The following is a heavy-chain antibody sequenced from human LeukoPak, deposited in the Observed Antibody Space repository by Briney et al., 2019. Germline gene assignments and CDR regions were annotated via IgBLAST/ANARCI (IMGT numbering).Heavy chain of an antibody. J-gene: IGHJ5*02. D-gene: IGHD6-13*01. CDR3: ARGGGAAGPRGWFDP. V-gene: IGHV1-69*04. Sequence: ASVKVSCKASGGTFSSYAISWVRQAPGQELEWMGRIIPIFGIANYAQKFQGRVTITADKSTSTAYMELSSLRSEDTAVYYCARGGGAAGPRGWFDPWGQGTLVTVSS. CDR1: GGTFSSYA. CDR2: IIPIFGIA.